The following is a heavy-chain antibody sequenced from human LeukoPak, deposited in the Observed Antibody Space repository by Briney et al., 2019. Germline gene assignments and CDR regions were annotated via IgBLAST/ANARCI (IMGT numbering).Heavy chain of an antibody. CDR2: IYYSGST. D-gene: IGHD2-8*01. CDR3: ARRMANVDAFDI. CDR1: GGSISSSNYY. Sequence: SETLSLTCTVSGGSISSSNYYWGWIRQPPGKGLDWIGSIYYSGSTDYNPSLKSRVTISVDTSKNQFSLKLSFVTAADTAVYYCARRMANVDAFDIWGQGTMVTASS. J-gene: IGHJ3*02. V-gene: IGHV4-39*01.